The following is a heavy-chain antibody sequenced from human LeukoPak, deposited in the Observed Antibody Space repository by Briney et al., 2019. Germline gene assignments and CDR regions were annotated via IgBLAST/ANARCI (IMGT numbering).Heavy chain of an antibody. D-gene: IGHD2-2*01. CDR3: ARVVPAAKDAFDI. Sequence: SETLSLTCTVSAGSISSGDYYWSWIRQPPGKGLWGIGYSCYSRSTHYNASLKCRVTISVDTSKNQFSLKLSSVTAADTAVYYCARVVPAAKDAFDIWGQGTMVTVSS. J-gene: IGHJ3*02. CDR1: AGSISSGDYY. V-gene: IGHV4-30-4*08. CDR2: SCYSRST.